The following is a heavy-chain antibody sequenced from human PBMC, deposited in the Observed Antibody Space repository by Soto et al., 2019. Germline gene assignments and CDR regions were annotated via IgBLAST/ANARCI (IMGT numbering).Heavy chain of an antibody. D-gene: IGHD3-9*01. Sequence: GGSLILSCVASGFSLANYPMNWVRQTPGKGLEWISYSSPRGDTIYYADSVEGRFTISRDNARNSLSLHMSSLRDEDSALYYCAKGPHTNVGWPYYFESRGQGVPVTLS. V-gene: IGHV3-48*02. CDR1: GFSLANYP. J-gene: IGHJ4*02. CDR3: AKGPHTNVGWPYYFES. CDR2: SSPRGDTI.